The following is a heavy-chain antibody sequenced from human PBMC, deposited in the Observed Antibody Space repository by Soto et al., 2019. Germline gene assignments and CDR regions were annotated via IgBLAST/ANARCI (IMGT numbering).Heavy chain of an antibody. J-gene: IGHJ5*02. CDR2: IYSYKGNT. CDR3: ARVNVDTAMVIRRSPEARSPPRAKNWFDP. CDR1: GYTFTSYG. Sequence: ASVKVSCKASGYTFTSYGISWVRQPPGQGLEWMGWIYSYKGNTNNVQKLQGRVTMHTETSTSKPYMYLSDLRSSERAVYYCARVNVDTAMVIRRSPEARSPPRAKNWFDPWGQGTLVTVSS. V-gene: IGHV1-18*01. D-gene: IGHD5-18*01.